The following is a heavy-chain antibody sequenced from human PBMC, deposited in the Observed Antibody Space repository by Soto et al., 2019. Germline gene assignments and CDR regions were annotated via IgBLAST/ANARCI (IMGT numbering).Heavy chain of an antibody. CDR3: ARDPPYDYVWGSYRPPHFDY. D-gene: IGHD3-16*02. CDR1: GYTFTSYG. J-gene: IGHJ4*02. Sequence: ASVKVSCKASGYTFTSYGISWVRQAPGQGLEWMGWISAYNGNTNYAQKLQGRVTMTTDTSTSTAYMELRSLRSDDTAVYYCARDPPYDYVWGSYRPPHFDYWGQGTLVTVSS. CDR2: ISAYNGNT. V-gene: IGHV1-18*01.